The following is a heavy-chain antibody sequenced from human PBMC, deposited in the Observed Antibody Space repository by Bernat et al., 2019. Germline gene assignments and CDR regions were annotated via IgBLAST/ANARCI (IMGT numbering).Heavy chain of an antibody. D-gene: IGHD6-13*01. CDR2: IYYSGST. CDR3: AGEYSSSCLLTI. Sequence: QLQLQESGPGLVKPSETLSLTCTVSGGSVSSSSYYWGWIRQPPGKGLEWIGSIYYSGSTYYNPSLKSRVTISVDTSKNQFSLKLSSVTAADTAVYYCAGEYSSSCLLTIWGQGTMVTVSS. CDR1: GGSVSSSSYY. J-gene: IGHJ3*02. V-gene: IGHV4-39*01.